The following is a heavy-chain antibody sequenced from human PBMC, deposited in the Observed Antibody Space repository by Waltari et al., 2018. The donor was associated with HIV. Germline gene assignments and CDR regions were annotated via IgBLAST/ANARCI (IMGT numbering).Heavy chain of an antibody. D-gene: IGHD3-10*01. CDR2: IWAGGSHE. CDR1: GFNFRNYA. V-gene: IGHV3-33*02. Sequence: QVHLVESGGAVVQSGKSLRLSCAASGFNFRNYAMHWVRQGPGKRLGWLSVIWAGGSHESYADFAKGRFTISRDDSDNTLFLYLSGLRADDTAVYYCARDQHSATNYYGLDVWGQGTTVTVS. CDR3: ARDQHSATNYYGLDV. J-gene: IGHJ6*02.